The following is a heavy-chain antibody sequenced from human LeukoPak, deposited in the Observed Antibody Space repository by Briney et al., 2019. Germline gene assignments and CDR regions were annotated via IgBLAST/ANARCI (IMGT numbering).Heavy chain of an antibody. CDR2: IWSDGSNK. CDR1: GLTFSHYG. Sequence: PGRSLRLSCAASGLTFSHYGMHWVRQAPGKGLEWVAVIWSDGSNKYYADSVKGRFTISRDNSKNTVSLQMNSLRTGDTAVYYCAKDAQRGFDYSNSLEHWGQGSLVTVSS. V-gene: IGHV3-33*06. CDR3: AKDAQRGFDYSNSLEH. J-gene: IGHJ4*02. D-gene: IGHD4-11*01.